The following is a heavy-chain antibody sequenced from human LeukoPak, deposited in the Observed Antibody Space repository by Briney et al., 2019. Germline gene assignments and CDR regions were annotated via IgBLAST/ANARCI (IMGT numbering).Heavy chain of an antibody. J-gene: IGHJ4*02. CDR2: IYYSGST. V-gene: IGHV4-31*03. Sequence: SETLSLTCTVSGGSISSGGYYWSWIRQHPGKGLEWIGYIYYSGSTYYNPSLKSRVTISVDTSKNQFSLKLSSVTAADTAVYYCAREEGGYYGPLLRFDYWGQGTLVTVSS. D-gene: IGHD3-10*01. CDR1: GGSISSGGYY. CDR3: AREEGGYYGPLLRFDY.